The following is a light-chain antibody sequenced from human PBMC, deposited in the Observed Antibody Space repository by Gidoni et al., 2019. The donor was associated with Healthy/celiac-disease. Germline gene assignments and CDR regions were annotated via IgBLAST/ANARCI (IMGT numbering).Light chain of an antibody. CDR1: QSISSW. Sequence: IQLTQSPSTLSASVGDRVTITSRASQSISSWLAWYQKKPGKAPTLLIYKASSVESGVPSRFSGSGSGTEFTLTISSLQTDDFATYYCQQYNSYLFTFGPGTKVDIK. CDR3: QQYNSYLFT. V-gene: IGKV1-5*03. CDR2: KAS. J-gene: IGKJ3*01.